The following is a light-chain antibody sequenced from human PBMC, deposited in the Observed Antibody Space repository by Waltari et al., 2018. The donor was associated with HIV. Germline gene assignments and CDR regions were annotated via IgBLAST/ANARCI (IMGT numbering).Light chain of an antibody. CDR1: CRDVDGHKH. CDR2: EVI. CDR3: SSYGVNSKPVV. V-gene: IGLV2-8*01. Sequence: QSLLPPPPAASASCRPSVIMSSTGTCRDVDGHKHDHWYHQHPGNAPMLIINEVIKRPSGVPERFSGSKSGNTASLTITGLQAEDEADYYCSSYGVNSKPVVVGGGTKLTVL. J-gene: IGLJ2*01.